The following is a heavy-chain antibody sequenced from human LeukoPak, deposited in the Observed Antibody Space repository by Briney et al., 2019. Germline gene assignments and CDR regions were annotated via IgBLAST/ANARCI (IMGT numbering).Heavy chain of an antibody. V-gene: IGHV4-61*02. D-gene: IGHD3-22*01. J-gene: IGHJ4*02. CDR3: ARGLFYYDSSGYSNYFDH. CDR2: IYTSGST. CDR1: GGSISSGSYY. Sequence: PSETLSLTCTVSGGSISSGSYYWSWIRQPAGKGLEWIGRIYTSGSTNYNPSLKSRVTISVDTSKNQFSLKLSSVTAADTAVYYCARGLFYYDSSGYSNYFDHWGQGTLVTVSS.